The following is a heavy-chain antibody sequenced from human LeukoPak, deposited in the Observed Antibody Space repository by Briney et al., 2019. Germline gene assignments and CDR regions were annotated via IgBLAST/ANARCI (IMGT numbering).Heavy chain of an antibody. Sequence: PGGSLRLSCAASGFTFSGYAMSWVRQAPGKGLEWFSAIVGSGGYTYYTDSFSGRFTISRDNSKNTLYVQMNSLRAEDTAVYYCAKGLNSGTYPYFDYWGEGTLVPVSS. V-gene: IGHV3-23*01. D-gene: IGHD2-21*01. CDR1: GFTFSGYA. CDR3: AKGLNSGTYPYFDY. CDR2: IVGSGGYT. J-gene: IGHJ4*02.